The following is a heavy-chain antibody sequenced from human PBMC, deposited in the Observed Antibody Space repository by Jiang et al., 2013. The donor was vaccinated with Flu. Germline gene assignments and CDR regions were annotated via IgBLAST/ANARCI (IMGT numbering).Heavy chain of an antibody. Sequence: GPGLVKPSETLSLTCIASSGSFNSYYWGWIRQPPGKGLEWIGYIYYNGNAYYNPSLKSRVTISVDTSKNQFSLRLTSVTAADTAIYYCARAAGGSLTTYHFDYWAQGTLVTVSS. J-gene: IGHJ4*02. D-gene: IGHD4/OR15-4a*01. V-gene: IGHV4-59*13. CDR2: IYYNGNA. CDR3: ARAAGGSLTTYHFDY. CDR1: SGSFNSYY.